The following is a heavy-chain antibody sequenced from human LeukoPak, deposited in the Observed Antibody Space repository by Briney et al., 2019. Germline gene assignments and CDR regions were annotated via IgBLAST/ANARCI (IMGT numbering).Heavy chain of an antibody. D-gene: IGHD4-11*01. CDR2: INSNESIT. CDR1: VFTFSRSC. Sequence: HGGAPRLSCADSVFTFSRSCMYWVPQALGKGRVEVSRINSNESITTYADSVKGRFTISRDNSKNTLYLQMNSLRAEDTAVYYCARGLVPGFLDYWGQGTPVTVSS. J-gene: IGHJ4*02. CDR3: ARGLVPGFLDY. V-gene: IGHV3-74*01.